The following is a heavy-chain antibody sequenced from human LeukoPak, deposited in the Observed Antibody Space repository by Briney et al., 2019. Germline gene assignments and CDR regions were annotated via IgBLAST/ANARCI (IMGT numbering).Heavy chain of an antibody. J-gene: IGHJ4*02. D-gene: IGHD1-1*01. CDR3: ARDGQLELDYFDY. CDR2: INTNTGNP. Sequence: ASVKASCKASGYIFSNYVMNWVRQAPGQGLEWMGWINTNTGNPTYAQGFTGRFVFSLDTSVSTAYLQISSLKAEDTAMYYCARDGQLELDYFDYWGQGTLVTVSS. CDR1: GYIFSNYV. V-gene: IGHV7-4-1*02.